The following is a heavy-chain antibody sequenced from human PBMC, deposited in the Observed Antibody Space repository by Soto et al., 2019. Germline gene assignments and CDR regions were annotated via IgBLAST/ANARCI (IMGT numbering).Heavy chain of an antibody. CDR2: VSYDGRKQ. CDR3: ARDISSVVGTRGDAFDF. V-gene: IGHV3-30*04. J-gene: IGHJ3*01. CDR1: GFTFSNYA. D-gene: IGHD6-19*01. Sequence: QVQLMESGGGVVLPGKSLRRTCTASGFTFSNYAVHWVRQAPGKRPEWVAGVSYDGRKQYYADSLKGRVTISRDNSKKTIYLQINSLSPDDSALFYCARDISSVVGTRGDAFDFWGQGTMVTVSS.